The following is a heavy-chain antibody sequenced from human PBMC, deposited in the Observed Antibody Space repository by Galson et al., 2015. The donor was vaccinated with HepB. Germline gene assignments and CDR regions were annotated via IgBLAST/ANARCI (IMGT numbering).Heavy chain of an antibody. V-gene: IGHV3-30*02. J-gene: IGHJ4*02. CDR2: IRYDRSNT. CDR1: GFTFSSYA. D-gene: IGHD3-22*01. CDR3: AKVAAGRDYYDSSGYYFDY. Sequence: SLRLSCAASGFTFSSYAMSWVRQAPGKGLEWVAFIRYDRSNTYYADSVKGRFTISRDNSKNTLYLQMNSLRAEDTAVYYCAKVAAGRDYYDSSGYYFDYWGQGTLVTVSS.